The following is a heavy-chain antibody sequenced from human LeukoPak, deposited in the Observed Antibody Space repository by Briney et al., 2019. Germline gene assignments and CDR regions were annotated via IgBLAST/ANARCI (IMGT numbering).Heavy chain of an antibody. Sequence: GASLKISCKGSGYSFTSYWIGWVRQMPGKGLEWMGIIYPGDSGTRYSPSFQGQVTISADKSISTAYLQWSSLKASDTAMYYCARRYCSGGSCYYYFDYWGQGTLVTVSS. CDR1: GYSFTSYW. CDR2: IYPGDSGT. CDR3: ARRYCSGGSCYYYFDY. V-gene: IGHV5-51*01. J-gene: IGHJ4*02. D-gene: IGHD2-15*01.